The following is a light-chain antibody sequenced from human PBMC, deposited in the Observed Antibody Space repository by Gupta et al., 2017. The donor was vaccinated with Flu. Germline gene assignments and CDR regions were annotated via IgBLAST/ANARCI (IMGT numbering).Light chain of an antibody. J-gene: IGLJ3*02. V-gene: IGLV4-69*01. CDR3: QTWGTGPIE. Sequence: QLVLTQSPSASASLGASVKLTCTLSSGHSSYAIAWHQQQPEKGPRYLMKLNSDGSHSKGDGIPDRFSGSSSGAERYLTISSLQSEDEADYYCQTWGTGPIEFGGGTKLTVL. CDR1: SGHSSYA. CDR2: LNSDGSH.